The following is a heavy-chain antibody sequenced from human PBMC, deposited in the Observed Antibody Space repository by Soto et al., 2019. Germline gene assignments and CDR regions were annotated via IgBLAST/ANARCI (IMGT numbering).Heavy chain of an antibody. J-gene: IGHJ4*02. CDR3: AVIGYCSSTSCGY. Sequence: GGSLRLSCAASGFTFSSYSMNWVRQAPGKGLEWVSSISSSSSYIYYADSVKGRFTISRDNAKNSLYLQMNSLRAEDTAVYYCAVIGYCSSTSCGYWGQGTLVTVSS. D-gene: IGHD2-2*01. V-gene: IGHV3-21*01. CDR2: ISSSSSYI. CDR1: GFTFSSYS.